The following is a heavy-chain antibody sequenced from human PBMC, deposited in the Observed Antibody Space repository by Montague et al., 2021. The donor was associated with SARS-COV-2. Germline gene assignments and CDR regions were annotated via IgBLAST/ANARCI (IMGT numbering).Heavy chain of an antibody. CDR3: ARDIDIVVVPAATAIYYYGMDD. CDR1: GFTFSSYS. V-gene: IGHV3-21*01. D-gene: IGHD2-2*01. J-gene: IGHJ6*02. CDR2: ISSSSSYI. Sequence: SLRLSCAASGFTFSSYSMNWVRQAPGKGLEWVSSISSSSSYIYYADSVKGRFTISRDNAKNSLYLQMNSLRAEDTAVYYCARDIDIVVVPAATAIYYYGMDDWGQGTTVTVSS.